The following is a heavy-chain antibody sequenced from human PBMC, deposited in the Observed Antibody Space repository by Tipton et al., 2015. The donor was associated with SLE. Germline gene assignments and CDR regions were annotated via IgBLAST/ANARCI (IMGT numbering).Heavy chain of an antibody. CDR3: ARGNWNYAHFDY. V-gene: IGHV4-31*03. CDR1: GGSISSGGYY. CDR2: IYYSGST. Sequence: TLSLSCTVSGGSISSGGYYWSWIRQHPGKGLEWIGYIYYSGSTYYNPSLKSRVTISVDTSKNQFSLKLSSVTAADTAVYYCARGNWNYAHFDYWGQGTLVTVSS. D-gene: IGHD1-7*01. J-gene: IGHJ4*02.